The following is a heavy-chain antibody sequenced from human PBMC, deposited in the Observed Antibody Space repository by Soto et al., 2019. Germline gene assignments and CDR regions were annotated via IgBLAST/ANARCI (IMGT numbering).Heavy chain of an antibody. J-gene: IGHJ4*02. Sequence: ASMKVSCKASGYIFTNYYMLWVRQAPGQGLEWMGMITPSGDSTSYAQMLQGRVTVTRDTSTSTVYMELSSLRSEDTAVYYCARDWELGYWGQGTLVTVSS. CDR1: GYIFTNYY. D-gene: IGHD1-26*01. CDR3: ARDWELGY. CDR2: ITPSGDST. V-gene: IGHV1-46*01.